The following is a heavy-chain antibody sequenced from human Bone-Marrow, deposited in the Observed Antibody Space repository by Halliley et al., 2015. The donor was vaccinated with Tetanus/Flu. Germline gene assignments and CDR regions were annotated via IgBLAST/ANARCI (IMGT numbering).Heavy chain of an antibody. V-gene: IGHV1-18*01. CDR3: ARVRGNGWYFFDY. J-gene: IGHJ4*02. CDR2: FNTYRHTA. D-gene: IGHD1-1*01. Sequence: WMGLFNTYRHTANYAQKFQGRVTMTTDTSTTTASMEVRSLGLGATAIYYCARVRGNGWYFFDYWGRGTLVTVSS.